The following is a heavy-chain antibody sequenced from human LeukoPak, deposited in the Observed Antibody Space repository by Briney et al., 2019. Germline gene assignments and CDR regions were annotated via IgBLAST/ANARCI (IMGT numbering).Heavy chain of an antibody. V-gene: IGHV4-59*11. D-gene: IGHD1-14*01. CDR3: ARESGITVAGFDP. J-gene: IGHJ5*02. CDR1: GGSISSHY. CDR2: IYYSGST. Sequence: SETLSLTCTVSGGSISSHYWSWIRQPPGKGLEWIGYIYYSGSTNYNPSLKSRVTISVDTSKNQFSLKLSSVTAADTAVYYCARESGITVAGFDPWGQRTLVTVSS.